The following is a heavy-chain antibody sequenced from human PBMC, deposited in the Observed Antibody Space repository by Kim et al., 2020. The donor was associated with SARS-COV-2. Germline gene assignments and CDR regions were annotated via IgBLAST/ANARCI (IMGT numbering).Heavy chain of an antibody. CDR1: RFTFGSYS. J-gene: IGHJ4*02. CDR3: GRSDYGNNQVDY. Sequence: GGSLRLSCVVSRFTFGSYSMNWVRQAPGKGLEWVSYISRNSNTKYYADSVRGRFTISRDNAKNSLYLQMNSLRAEDTAVYYCGRSDYGNNQVDYWGQGTLVTVSS. CDR2: ISRNSNTK. V-gene: IGHV3-48*04. D-gene: IGHD4-17*01.